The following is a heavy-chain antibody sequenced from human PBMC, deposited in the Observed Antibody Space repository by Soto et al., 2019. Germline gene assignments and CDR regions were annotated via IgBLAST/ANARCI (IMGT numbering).Heavy chain of an antibody. CDR2: ISYDGSNK. D-gene: IGHD2-8*01. V-gene: IGHV3-30*03. CDR1: GITFSSYV. CDR3: AANGQNRAACAFDI. J-gene: IGHJ3*02. Sequence: RGSLRRSCASTGITFSSYVVNRVLQAPVTGLGWVSVISYDGSNKYYAGSVSGRFTISRDNCKDTLHLQVNSWRAEERAGYDCAANGQNRAACAFDISGHGTMATVSS.